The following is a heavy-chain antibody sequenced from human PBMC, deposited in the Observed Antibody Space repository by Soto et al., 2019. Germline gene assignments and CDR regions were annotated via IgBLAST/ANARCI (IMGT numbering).Heavy chain of an antibody. V-gene: IGHV3-33*01. D-gene: IGHD4-4*01. J-gene: IGHJ3*02. CDR2: MYYDGSTK. CDR1: GFSFSTYF. CDR3: ARDTTVITFQALDI. Sequence: QVQLVESGGGVVQPGRSLRLSCAASGFSFSTYFMHWARQAPGKGLEWVAVMYYDGSTKYYADSVKGRFTISRDNSKNMLYLQMNSLRAEDTAVYYCARDTTVITFQALDIWGQGTTVTVSP.